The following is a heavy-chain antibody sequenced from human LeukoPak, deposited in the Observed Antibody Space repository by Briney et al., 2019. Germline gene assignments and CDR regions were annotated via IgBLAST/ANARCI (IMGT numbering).Heavy chain of an antibody. CDR1: GFTFSSYW. J-gene: IGHJ6*02. CDR2: IKQDGSEK. Sequence: GGSLRLSCAVSGFTFSSYWMSWVRQAPGKGLEWVANIKQDGSEKYYVDSVKGRFTISRDNAKNSLYLQMNSLRAEDTAVYYCARDNLAGRGYYYGMDVWGQGTTVTVSS. V-gene: IGHV3-7*01. CDR3: ARDNLAGRGYYYGMDV.